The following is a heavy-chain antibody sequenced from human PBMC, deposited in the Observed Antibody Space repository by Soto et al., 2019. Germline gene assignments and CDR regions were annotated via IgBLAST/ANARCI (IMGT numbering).Heavy chain of an antibody. V-gene: IGHV3-30*18. CDR3: AKDAPSYGGNSPPFDY. Sequence: QVQLVESGGGVVQPGRSLRLSCAASGFTFSSYGMHWVRQAPGKGLEWVAVISYDGSNKYYADSVKGRFTISRDNSKSTLYLQINSLRAEDTAVYYCAKDAPSYGGNSPPFDYWGQGTLVTVSS. D-gene: IGHD4-17*01. J-gene: IGHJ4*02. CDR2: ISYDGSNK. CDR1: GFTFSSYG.